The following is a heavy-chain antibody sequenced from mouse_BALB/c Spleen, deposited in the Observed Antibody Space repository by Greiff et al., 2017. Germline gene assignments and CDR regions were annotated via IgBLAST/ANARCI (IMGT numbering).Heavy chain of an antibody. CDR3: ASDWGAMDY. J-gene: IGHJ4*01. V-gene: IGHV1S137*01. Sequence: VQLQQPGAELVKPGASVKLSCKASGYTFTSYWMHWVKQSHAKSLEWIGVISTYYGDASYNQKFKGKATMTVDKSSSTAYMELARLTSEDSAIYYCASDWGAMDYWGQGTSVTVSS. CDR2: ISTYYGDA. CDR1: GYTFTSYW.